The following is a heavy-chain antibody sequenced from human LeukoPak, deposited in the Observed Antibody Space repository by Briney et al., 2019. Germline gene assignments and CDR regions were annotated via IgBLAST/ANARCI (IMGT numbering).Heavy chain of an antibody. J-gene: IGHJ4*02. CDR2: IRSKANGYAT. Sequence: PGGSLKLSCAASGFTFSGSAMHWVRQASGKGLEWVGRIRSKANGYATAYAASVKGRFTISRDDSKNTAYLQMNSLKTEDTAVYYCTRQIYCSGGSCFEDYWGQGTLVTVSS. CDR1: GFTFSGSA. V-gene: IGHV3-73*01. CDR3: TRQIYCSGGSCFEDY. D-gene: IGHD2-15*01.